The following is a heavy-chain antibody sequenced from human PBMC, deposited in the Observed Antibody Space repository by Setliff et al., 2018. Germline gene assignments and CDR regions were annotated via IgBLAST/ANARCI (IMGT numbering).Heavy chain of an antibody. D-gene: IGHD5-12*01. J-gene: IGHJ2*01. V-gene: IGHV4-59*11. CDR1: GSSISSHY. CDR2: IYYNGTTYST. CDR3: ARNPDFLQYSFDL. Sequence: SETLSLTCTVSGSSISSHYWSWIRQPPGKGLEWIGYIYYNGTTYSTYYNPSLKSRATISIDTSKSQFSLKLSSMTAADTALYYCARNPDFLQYSFDLWGRGTLVTVSS.